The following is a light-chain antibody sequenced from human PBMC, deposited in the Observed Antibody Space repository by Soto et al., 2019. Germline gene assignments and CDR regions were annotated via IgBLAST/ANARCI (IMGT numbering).Light chain of an antibody. V-gene: IGKV3-11*01. CDR1: QSVSSY. CDR2: DAS. Sequence: EIVLKQSPENLSLSPGKRVTLSCRASQSVSSYLAWYQQKPGQAPRLLIYDASNRAAGIPARFSGSGSGTDFTLTISSLEPEDFAVYYCQQRSNWTRTFGQGTKVDI. CDR3: QQRSNWTRT. J-gene: IGKJ1*01.